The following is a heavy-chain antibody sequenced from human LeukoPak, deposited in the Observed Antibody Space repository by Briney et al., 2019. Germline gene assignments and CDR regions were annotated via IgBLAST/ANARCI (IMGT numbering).Heavy chain of an antibody. Sequence: SETLSLTCAVYGGSFSGYYWSWIRQPPGKGLEWIGEINHSGSTNYNPSPKSRVTISVDTSKNQFSLKLSYVTAADTAVYYCARRGYYDSSGYYQPGFDYWGQGTLVTVSS. CDR3: ARRGYYDSSGYYQPGFDY. CDR1: GGSFSGYY. V-gene: IGHV4-34*01. CDR2: INHSGST. D-gene: IGHD3-22*01. J-gene: IGHJ4*02.